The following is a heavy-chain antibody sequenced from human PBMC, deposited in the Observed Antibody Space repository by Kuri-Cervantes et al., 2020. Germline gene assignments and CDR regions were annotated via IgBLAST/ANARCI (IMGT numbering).Heavy chain of an antibody. CDR1: GFTFSDYY. V-gene: IGHV3-11*01. CDR3: AKGSYGSGSYYRGFVYYGMDV. D-gene: IGHD3-10*01. CDR2: ISSSGSTI. J-gene: IGHJ6*02. Sequence: GESLKISCAASGFTFSDYYMSWIRQAPGKGLEWVSYISSSGSTIYYADSVKGRFTISRDNAKNSLYLQMNSLRAEDTALYYCAKGSYGSGSYYRGFVYYGMDVWGQGTTVTVSS.